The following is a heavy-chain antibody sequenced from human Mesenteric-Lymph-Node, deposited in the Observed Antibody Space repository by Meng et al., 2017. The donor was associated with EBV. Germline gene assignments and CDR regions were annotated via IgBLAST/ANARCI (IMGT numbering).Heavy chain of an antibody. Sequence: QVHLQESGPRLVKPSETLSHTCAVSGGSISIGGYYWNWIRQSPGKGLEWIGYIYYSGGTWYNLSLKSRVTISVDVSKNQFSLKLTSVTAADTAVYYCASMEFTYDWYYDVWGRGTLVTVSS. CDR2: IYYSGGT. CDR1: GGSISIGGYY. V-gene: IGHV4-30-4*08. D-gene: IGHD1-1*01. CDR3: ASMEFTYDWYYDV. J-gene: IGHJ2*01.